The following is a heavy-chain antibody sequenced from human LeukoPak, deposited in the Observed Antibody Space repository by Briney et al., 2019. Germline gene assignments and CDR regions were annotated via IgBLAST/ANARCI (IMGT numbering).Heavy chain of an antibody. J-gene: IGHJ4*02. D-gene: IGHD6-19*01. CDR1: GFTFSSYA. CDR3: ARGGRDLYSSGWSPDY. Sequence: GGSLRLSCAASGFTFSSYAMHWVRQAPGKGLEYVSAISSNGGSTCYANSVKGRFTISRDNSKNTLYLQMGSLRAEDMAVYYCARGGRDLYSSGWSPDYWGQGTLVTVSS. V-gene: IGHV3-64*01. CDR2: ISSNGGST.